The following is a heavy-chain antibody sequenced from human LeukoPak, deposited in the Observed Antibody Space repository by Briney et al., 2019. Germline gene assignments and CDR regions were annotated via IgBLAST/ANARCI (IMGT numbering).Heavy chain of an antibody. J-gene: IGHJ5*02. D-gene: IGHD3-10*01. Sequence: SQTLSRNCAVSGYSVSSGYYWGWIGQPPGKGLEWIGRIYHSGSTHYNPSLKSRDTISVDTSKNQCSLKLSSVTDADTAVYYCARHIRRGDVYGSGSYSGWSDNWFDPWGQGTLVTVSS. CDR2: IYHSGST. V-gene: IGHV4-38-2*01. CDR3: ARHIRRGDVYGSGSYSGWSDNWFDP. CDR1: GYSVSSGYY.